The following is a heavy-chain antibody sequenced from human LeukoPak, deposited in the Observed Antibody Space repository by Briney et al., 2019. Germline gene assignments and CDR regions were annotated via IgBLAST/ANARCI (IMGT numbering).Heavy chain of an antibody. Sequence: ASVTVSCKVSGYTLTELSMHWVRQAPGKGLEWMGGFDPEDGETIYAQKSQGRVTMTEDTSTDTAYMELSSLRSEDTAVYYCATAPITMIVVVITHFDYWGQGTLVTVSS. V-gene: IGHV1-24*01. D-gene: IGHD3-22*01. CDR3: ATAPITMIVVVITHFDY. J-gene: IGHJ4*02. CDR2: FDPEDGET. CDR1: GYTLTELS.